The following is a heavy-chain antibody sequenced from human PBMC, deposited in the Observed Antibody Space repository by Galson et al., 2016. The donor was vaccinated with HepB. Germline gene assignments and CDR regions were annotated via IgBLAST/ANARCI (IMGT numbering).Heavy chain of an antibody. CDR2: ISSSGSTI. CDR3: ATGGSRGISDAFGF. CDR1: GFTFRSYE. D-gene: IGHD3-16*01. V-gene: IGHV3-48*03. Sequence: SLRLSCAASGFTFRSYEMNWVRQDPGKGLEWVSYISSSGSTIKDADSVKGRFTISRDNAKNSLYLQMNSLRAEDTAVYYCATGGSRGISDAFGFWGQGTMVTVSS. J-gene: IGHJ3*01.